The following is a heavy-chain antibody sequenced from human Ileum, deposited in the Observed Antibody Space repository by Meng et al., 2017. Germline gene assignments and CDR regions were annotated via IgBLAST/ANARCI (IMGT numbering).Heavy chain of an antibody. J-gene: IGHJ4*02. CDR2: IWYDGSKT. CDR3: ARYRSGSSDY. CDR1: GFIFRSYG. Sequence: GESLKISCVASGFIFRSYGMHWVRQAPGKGLEWVGVIWYDGSKTYYADSVKGRFSISRDNSKNTVCLQMNSLRGEDTAVYYCARYRSGSSDYWGPGTLVTVSS. D-gene: IGHD3-10*01. V-gene: IGHV3-33*01.